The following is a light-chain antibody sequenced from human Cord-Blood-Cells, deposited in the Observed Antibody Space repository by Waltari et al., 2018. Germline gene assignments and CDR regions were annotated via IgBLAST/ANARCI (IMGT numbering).Light chain of an antibody. V-gene: IGKV3-15*01. Sequence: EIVMTQSPATLSVSPGERATLSCRASQSVSSNLAWYQQKPGQAPRLLIYGASTRATGIPARFRSSGSGTEFTLTISSLQSEDFAVYYCQQYNNWPLTFGGGTKVEIK. CDR2: GAS. CDR1: QSVSSN. J-gene: IGKJ4*01. CDR3: QQYNNWPLT.